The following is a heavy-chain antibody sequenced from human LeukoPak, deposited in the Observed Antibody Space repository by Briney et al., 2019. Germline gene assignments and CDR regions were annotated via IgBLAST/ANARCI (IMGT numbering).Heavy chain of an antibody. V-gene: IGHV4-61*02. CDR2: IYPASGSS. CDR3: ARETAVHGGIEF. D-gene: IGHD3-10*01. J-gene: IGHJ4*02. CDR1: GVSIISGYYY. Sequence: ASETLSLTCSVSGVSIISGYYYWNWIRQPAGKGLEWIGRIYPASGSSSYNPSLQSRATILEDRSSNQFSLKLSAVTASDTALYYCARETAVHGGIEFWGQGIQVIVSS.